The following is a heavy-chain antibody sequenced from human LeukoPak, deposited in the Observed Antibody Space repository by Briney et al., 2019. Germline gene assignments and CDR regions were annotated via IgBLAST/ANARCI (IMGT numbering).Heavy chain of an antibody. V-gene: IGHV3-11*01. CDR3: ARDRYSGYDSH. CDR2: ISSSGSTI. J-gene: IGHJ4*02. Sequence: GGSLRLSCAASGFTFSDYCMSWIRQAPGKGLEWVSYISSSGSTIYYADSVKGRFTISRDNAKNSLYLQMNSLRAEDTAVYYCARDRYSGYDSHWGQGTLVTVSS. CDR1: GFTFSDYC. D-gene: IGHD5-12*01.